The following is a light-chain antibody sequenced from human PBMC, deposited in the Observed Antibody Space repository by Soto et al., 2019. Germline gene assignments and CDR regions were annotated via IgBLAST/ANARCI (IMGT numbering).Light chain of an antibody. CDR1: QPVNNN. Sequence: IVMTQSPATLSVSPGDRVTLSCRSSQPVNNNLAWYQHKPGQAPRLLIYGASTRATGISARFSGGGSGTEFTLTISRLQSEDFALYFCQQYEKWPPSITVGQGTRLEIK. CDR2: GAS. V-gene: IGKV3-15*01. CDR3: QQYEKWPPSIT. J-gene: IGKJ5*01.